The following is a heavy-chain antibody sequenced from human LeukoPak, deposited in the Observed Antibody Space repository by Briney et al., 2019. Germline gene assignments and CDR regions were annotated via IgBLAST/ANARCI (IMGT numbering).Heavy chain of an antibody. CDR2: TYYRSEWYN. CDR1: GDSVSSNSAG. D-gene: IGHD5-18*01. J-gene: IGHJ4*02. Sequence: SQTLSLTCAMSGDSVSSNSAGWDWIRQSPSRGREWLGRTYYRSEWYNDYAVSVKSRITINPDTSKNQFSLQLNSVTPEDTAVYYCARETHETAMVLFDYWGQGTLVTVSS. CDR3: ARETHETAMVLFDY. V-gene: IGHV6-1*01.